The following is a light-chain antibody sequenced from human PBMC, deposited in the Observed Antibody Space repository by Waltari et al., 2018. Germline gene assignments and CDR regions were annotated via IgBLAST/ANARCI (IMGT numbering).Light chain of an antibody. Sequence: QSALTQPPSASGSPGQSVTISCTGTSSDVGGYKYVSWYQPHPGKAPKLMISEVSKRPSGVPDHFSGSKSGNTASLTVSGLQAEDEADYYCSSYAGSNNLVFGGGTKLTVL. J-gene: IGLJ2*01. CDR3: SSYAGSNNLV. CDR2: EVS. CDR1: SSDVGGYKY. V-gene: IGLV2-8*01.